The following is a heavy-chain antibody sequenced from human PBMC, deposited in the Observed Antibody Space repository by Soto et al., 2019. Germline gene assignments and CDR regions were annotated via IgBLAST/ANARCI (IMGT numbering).Heavy chain of an antibody. CDR2: ISYDGTNK. CDR3: AQELQSYGDYDYYCYGMDV. J-gene: IGHJ6*02. V-gene: IGHV3-30*18. D-gene: IGHD4-17*01. Sequence: QVQLVESGGGEVQPGRSLTISCAASGFTFSTYGMHWVRQTPGKGLEWVAVISYDGTNKFYSDSVKGRFTISRDNFKNTLTLQMNSLRADDTAVYSCAQELQSYGDYDYYCYGMDVWGLGTRVTVSS. CDR1: GFTFSTYG.